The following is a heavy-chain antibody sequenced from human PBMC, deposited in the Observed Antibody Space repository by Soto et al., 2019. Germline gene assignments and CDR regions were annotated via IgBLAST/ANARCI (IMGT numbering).Heavy chain of an antibody. D-gene: IGHD3-16*01. V-gene: IGHV1-18*01. CDR1: GYIFVNYG. CDR2: ISPYTGDT. J-gene: IGHJ6*02. CDR3: AMVDNYVTPTPQDV. Sequence: QVQLVQSGDEMKKPGASVRVSCKASGYIFVNYGIAWVRQAPGQGLEWMGWISPYTGDTHSASKVQGRLTMTTDTSTSTAYMDLESLTSDDTAVYYCAMVDNYVTPTPQDVWAQVNTVTVSS.